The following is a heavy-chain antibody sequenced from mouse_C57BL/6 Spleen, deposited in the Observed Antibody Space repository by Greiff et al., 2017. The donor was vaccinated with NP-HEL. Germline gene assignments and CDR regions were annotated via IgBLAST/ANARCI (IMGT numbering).Heavy chain of an antibody. CDR2: ISDGGSYT. CDR3: ARDHYGSSYWYFDV. Sequence: DVQLVESGGGLVKPGGSLKLSCAASGFTFSSYAMSWVRQTPEKRLEWVATISDGGSYTYYPDNVKGRFTISRDNAKNTLYLQLSNLKSEDTAMYYWARDHYGSSYWYFDVWGTGTTVTVSS. J-gene: IGHJ1*03. CDR1: GFTFSSYA. V-gene: IGHV5-4*01. D-gene: IGHD1-1*01.